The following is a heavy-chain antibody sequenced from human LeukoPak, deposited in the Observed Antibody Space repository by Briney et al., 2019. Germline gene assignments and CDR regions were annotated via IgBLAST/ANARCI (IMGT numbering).Heavy chain of an antibody. V-gene: IGHV1-18*01. J-gene: IGHJ6*03. CDR3: ARSMNEYSSPRLDCYCYMDV. CDR1: GYTFTSYG. D-gene: IGHD6-6*01. CDR2: INAYNGNT. Sequence: ASVKVSCKDSGYTFTSYGISWVRQAPGQRLEWMGWINAYNGNTNYAQKLQGRVTMTTDTSTHPACMELRSLRSDETAVLYLARSMNEYSSPRLDCYCYMDVWGKGTTVTVSS.